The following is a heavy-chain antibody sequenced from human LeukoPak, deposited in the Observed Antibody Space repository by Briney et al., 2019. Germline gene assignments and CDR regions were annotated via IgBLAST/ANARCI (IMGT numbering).Heavy chain of an antibody. CDR3: ARGARYYGSGSYYTIGGYNWFDP. V-gene: IGHV4-34*01. J-gene: IGHJ5*02. D-gene: IGHD3-10*01. Sequence: SETLSLTCAVYGGSFSGYYWSWIRQPPGKGLEWIGEINHSGSTNYNPSLKSRVTISVDTSKNQFSLKLSSVTAADTAVYYCARGARYYGSGSYYTIGGYNWFDPWGQGTLVTVSS. CDR2: INHSGST. CDR1: GGSFSGYY.